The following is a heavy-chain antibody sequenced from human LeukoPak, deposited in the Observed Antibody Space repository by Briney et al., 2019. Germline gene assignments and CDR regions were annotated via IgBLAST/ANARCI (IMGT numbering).Heavy chain of an antibody. Sequence: ASVKVSCKASGGTFSSYAISWVRQAPGRGLEWMGGIIPIFGTANYAQKFQGRVTITADESTSTAYMELSSLRSEDTAVYYCARGTSTYDFWSGYYLLDYWGQGTLVTVSS. V-gene: IGHV1-69*13. J-gene: IGHJ4*02. CDR1: GGTFSSYA. D-gene: IGHD3-3*01. CDR3: ARGTSTYDFWSGYYLLDY. CDR2: IIPIFGTA.